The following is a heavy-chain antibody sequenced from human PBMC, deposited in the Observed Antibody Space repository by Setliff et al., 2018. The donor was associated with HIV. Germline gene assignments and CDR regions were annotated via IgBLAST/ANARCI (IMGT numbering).Heavy chain of an antibody. V-gene: IGHV4-61*02. D-gene: IGHD3-10*01. CDR2: MYINGNS. J-gene: IGHJ4*02. CDR1: GGSISSGTYY. CDR3: ARVWFGEFREAHFDS. Sequence: SETLSLTCTVSGGSISSGTYYWSWIRQPAGKGLEWMGRMYINGNSNYNPSLKSRATISIDTSKNQFSLRLSSVTAADTAVYYCARVWFGEFREAHFDSWGQGTLVTVSS.